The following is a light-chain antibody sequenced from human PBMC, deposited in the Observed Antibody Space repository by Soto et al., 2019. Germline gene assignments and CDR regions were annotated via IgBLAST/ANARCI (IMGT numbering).Light chain of an antibody. CDR3: QQLTSYPLT. CDR2: GAS. CDR1: QGISRS. J-gene: IGKJ4*01. V-gene: IGKV1-9*01. Sequence: DIQLTQSPSFLSASVGDTVTITCRASQGISRSLAWYQQKPGKAPKLLIYGASTLQSDVPSRFSGSGSGTEFTLTINSLQPADFASYYCQQLTSYPLTFGGGATVEIK.